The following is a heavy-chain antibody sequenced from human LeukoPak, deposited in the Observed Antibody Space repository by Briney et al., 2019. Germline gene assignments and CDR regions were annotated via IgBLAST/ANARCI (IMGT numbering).Heavy chain of an antibody. CDR2: IVPIFGTA. CDR1: GGTFSSYA. Sequence: ASVKVSCKASGGTFSSYAISWVRQAPGQGLEWMGGIVPIFGTANYAQKFQGRVTITADESTSTAYMELSSLRSEDTAVYYCANGPDYDFWSGYNWGQGTLVTVSS. V-gene: IGHV1-69*13. D-gene: IGHD3-3*01. J-gene: IGHJ4*02. CDR3: ANGPDYDFWSGYN.